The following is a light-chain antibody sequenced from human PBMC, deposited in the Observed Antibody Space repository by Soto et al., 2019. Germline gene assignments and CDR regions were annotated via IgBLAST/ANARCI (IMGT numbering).Light chain of an antibody. CDR2: GAS. Sequence: EIVLTQSPGTLSLSPGERATLSCRASQSVSTSYLAWYQQKPGQAPRLVIYGASSRATGIPDRFSGSGSGTDVTLTISRLEPEDFAVYYCQQYGSSPMYTFGQGTKLEIK. CDR3: QQYGSSPMYT. CDR1: QSVSTSY. J-gene: IGKJ2*01. V-gene: IGKV3-20*01.